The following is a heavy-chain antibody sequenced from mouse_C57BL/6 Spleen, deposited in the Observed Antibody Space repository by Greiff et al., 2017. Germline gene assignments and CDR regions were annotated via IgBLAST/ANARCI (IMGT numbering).Heavy chain of an antibody. V-gene: IGHV1-59*01. CDR3: AREAYYYGIAY. D-gene: IGHD1-1*01. Sequence: QVQLQQPGDERGRPGKVGTWAGQSSCSPFTISFIHCLKQRPGQGLEWIGVIDPSDSYTNYNQKFKGKATLTVDTSSSTAYMQLSSLTSEDSAVYYCAREAYYYGIAYWGQGTLVTVSA. CDR1: CSPFTISF. J-gene: IGHJ3*01. CDR2: IDPSDSYT.